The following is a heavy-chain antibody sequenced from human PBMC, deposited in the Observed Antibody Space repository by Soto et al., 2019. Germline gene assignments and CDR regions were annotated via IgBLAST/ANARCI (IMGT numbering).Heavy chain of an antibody. J-gene: IGHJ6*02. CDR3: ARLYSIGWDYYYGMDV. Sequence: SQTLSLTCAISGDSVSSNSAAWNWIRQSPSRCLEWLGRTYYRSKWYNDYAVSVKSRITINRDTSKNQFSLQLNSVTPEDTAVYYCARLYSIGWDYYYGMDVWGQRTTVTVSS. V-gene: IGHV6-1*01. CDR1: GDSVSSNSAA. D-gene: IGHD6-19*01. CDR2: TYYRSKWYN.